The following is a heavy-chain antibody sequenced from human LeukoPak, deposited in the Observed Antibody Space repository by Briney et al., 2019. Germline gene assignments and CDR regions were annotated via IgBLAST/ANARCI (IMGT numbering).Heavy chain of an antibody. CDR2: IYYSGST. Sequence: SETLSLTCTVSGGSISSYYWRWIRQPPGKGLEWIGYIYYSGSTNYNPSLKSRVTISVDKSKNLFSLKLSSVTAADTAVYCCAGGYSSGWYNWFDPWGQGTLVTVSS. CDR3: AGGYSSGWYNWFDP. J-gene: IGHJ5*02. D-gene: IGHD6-19*01. CDR1: GGSISSYY. V-gene: IGHV4-59*12.